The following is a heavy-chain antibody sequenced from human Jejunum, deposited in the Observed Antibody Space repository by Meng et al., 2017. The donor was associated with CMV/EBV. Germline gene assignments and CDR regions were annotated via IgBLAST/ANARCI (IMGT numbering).Heavy chain of an antibody. J-gene: IGHJ3*02. Sequence: AASGFTFYSYSMRWVRQAAGKGLEWVSYISSGSSYRPYANSVKGRFTISRDNAENSLSLQMSGLRAEDTAVYYCASDRKDVGYFDIWGRGAMVTVSS. CDR1: GFTFYSYS. V-gene: IGHV3-21*01. CDR3: ASDRKDVGYFDI. CDR2: ISSGSSYR. D-gene: IGHD1-14*01.